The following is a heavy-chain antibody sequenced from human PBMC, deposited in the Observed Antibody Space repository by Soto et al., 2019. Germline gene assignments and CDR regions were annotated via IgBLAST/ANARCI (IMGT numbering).Heavy chain of an antibody. CDR2: IYYSGST. CDR1: GGSVSSGSYY. V-gene: IGHV4-61*01. D-gene: IGHD2-2*01. J-gene: IGHJ4*02. CDR3: ARAADIVVVPAAIGGFDY. Sequence: SETLSLTCTVSGGSVSSGSYYWSWIRQPPGKGLEWIGYIYYSGSTNYNPSLKSRVTISVDTSKNQFSLKLSSVTAADTAVYYCARAADIVVVPAAIGGFDYWGQGTLVTVSS.